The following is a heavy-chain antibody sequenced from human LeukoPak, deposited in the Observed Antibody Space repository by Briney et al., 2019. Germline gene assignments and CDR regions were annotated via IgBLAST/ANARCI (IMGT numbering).Heavy chain of an antibody. V-gene: IGHV5-51*01. D-gene: IGHD1-14*01. CDR2: IYPGDSET. CDR3: ARSYRHGSYYYVMDV. J-gene: IGHJ6*02. Sequence: GESLKISCKGSGYSFTSYWIGWVRQMPGKGLEWMGIIYPGDSETRYSPSFQGQVTISADKSISTAYLQWSSLKASDTSMYYCARSYRHGSYYYVMDVWGQGTQSPSP. CDR1: GYSFTSYW.